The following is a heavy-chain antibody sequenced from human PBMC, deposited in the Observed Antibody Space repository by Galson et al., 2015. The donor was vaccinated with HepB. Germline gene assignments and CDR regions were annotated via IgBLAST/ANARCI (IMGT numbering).Heavy chain of an antibody. CDR1: GFSFGDYA. CDR2: IRSNSYGGSP. D-gene: IGHD3-10*01. CDR3: SRGWFAKLLSAYYYGMDV. Sequence: SLRLSCATSGFSFGDYAMNWFRQAPRKGLEWIGFIRSNSYGGSPEYVASVKGRFTISRGDSKSIAYLQISSLKTEDTAVYYCSRGWFAKLLSAYYYGMDVWGQGTTVIVSS. V-gene: IGHV3-49*03. J-gene: IGHJ6*02.